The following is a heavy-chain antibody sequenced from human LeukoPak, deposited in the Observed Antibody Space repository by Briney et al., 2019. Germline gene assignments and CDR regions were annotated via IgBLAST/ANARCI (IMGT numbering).Heavy chain of an antibody. J-gene: IGHJ4*02. V-gene: IGHV3-30*18. D-gene: IGHD1-1*01. CDR3: AKLAWNDGSYYFDY. CDR2: VSYDGNDG. CDR1: GFNFSYYA. Sequence: GGSLRLSCIGAGFNFSYYAIYWVRQAPGKGLEWVAVVSYDGNDGYYADSVKGRFSISRDNSQNTATLQMNNLRVDDTAIYYCAKLAWNDGSYYFDYWGQGTLVTVSS.